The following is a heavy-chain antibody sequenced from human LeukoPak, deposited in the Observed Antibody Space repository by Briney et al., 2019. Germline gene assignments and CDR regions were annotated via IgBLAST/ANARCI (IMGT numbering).Heavy chain of an antibody. CDR1: EFTFGNYW. CDR2: IKQDGREK. D-gene: IGHD6-13*01. J-gene: IGHJ1*01. V-gene: IGHV3-7*01. Sequence: PGGSLRLSCAASEFTFGNYWMSWVRQAPGKGLEWVANIKQDGREKYYVDSVKGRFTISRDNAENSLDLQMNSLKVEDTAVYYCATPAAGPGAEYSLYWGQGTLVIVSS. CDR3: ATPAAGPGAEYSLY.